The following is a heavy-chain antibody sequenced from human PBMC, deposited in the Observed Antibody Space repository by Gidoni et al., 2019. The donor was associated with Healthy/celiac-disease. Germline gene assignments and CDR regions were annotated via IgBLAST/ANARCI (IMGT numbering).Heavy chain of an antibody. J-gene: IGHJ4*02. D-gene: IGHD3-10*01. CDR1: GFTFSNAW. CDR2: IKSKTDGGTT. CDR3: TTEEGGSGSYDPLFDY. V-gene: IGHV3-15*01. Sequence: EVQLVESGGGLVKPGGSLRLSCAASGFTFSNAWMSWVRQAPGKGLEWVGRIKSKTDGGTTDYAAPVKGRFTISRDDSKNTLYLQMNSLKTEDTAVYYCTTEEGGSGSYDPLFDYWGQGTLVTVSS.